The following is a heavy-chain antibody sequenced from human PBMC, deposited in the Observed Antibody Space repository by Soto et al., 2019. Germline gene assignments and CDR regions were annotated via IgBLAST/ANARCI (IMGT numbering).Heavy chain of an antibody. CDR2: IMPIFGTP. J-gene: IGHJ5*02. D-gene: IGHD3-10*01. V-gene: IGHV1-69*13. CDR1: GGTFASHV. Sequence: PVKVSCKASGGTFASHVISCLRQAPGQGLEWMGGIMPIFGTPNYAQKFRGRVTISAAESTSTAYLELRSLTSDDTHVYSCPRAHRSGLFYLLDTWGQGTLVTASS. CDR3: PRAHRSGLFYLLDT.